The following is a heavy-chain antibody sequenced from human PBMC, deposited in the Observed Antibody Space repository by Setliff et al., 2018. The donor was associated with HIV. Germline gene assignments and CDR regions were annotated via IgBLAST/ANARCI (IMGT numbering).Heavy chain of an antibody. V-gene: IGHV2-70*11. CDR1: GFLLSTSGMC. Sequence: SGPTLVHHTPTLTLTCKFSGFLLSTSGMCVSWIRQPPGKALEWLARIDWDDDKYYSTSLRTRNTISKDTSKNLVVLTTTNMDPVDTATYYCARTVGYCCCWSDHLAYYFDYWGQGTLVTVSS. J-gene: IGHJ4*02. CDR3: ARTVGYCCCWSDHLAYYFDY. D-gene: IGHD6-19*01. CDR2: IDWDDDK.